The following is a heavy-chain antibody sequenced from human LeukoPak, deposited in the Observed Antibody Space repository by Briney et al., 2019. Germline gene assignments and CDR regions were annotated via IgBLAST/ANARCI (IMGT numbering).Heavy chain of an antibody. J-gene: IGHJ4*02. CDR2: ISSSGSTV. V-gene: IGHV3-48*03. CDR1: GFTFSSYE. D-gene: IGHD2-2*01. Sequence: GGSLRLSCGASGFTFSSYEMNWVRQAPGKGLEWVSYISSSGSTVYYADSVKGRFTISRDNAKNSLYLQMNSLRAEDTAVYYCARDRECSSTSCYGTFDYWGQGTLVTVSS. CDR3: ARDRECSSTSCYGTFDY.